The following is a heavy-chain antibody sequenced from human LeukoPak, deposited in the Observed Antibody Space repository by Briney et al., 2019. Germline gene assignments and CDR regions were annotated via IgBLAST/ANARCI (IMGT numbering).Heavy chain of an antibody. V-gene: IGHV4-59*08. CDR2: IYYSGST. D-gene: IGHD6-13*01. Sequence: SSETLSLTCTVSGGSISSYYWGWIRQPPGKGLEWIGYIYYSGSTNYNPSLKSRVTISVDTSKNQFSLKLSSVTAADTAVYYCARGGHTSSWYPSYFDYWGQGTLVTVSS. CDR3: ARGGHTSSWYPSYFDY. J-gene: IGHJ4*02. CDR1: GGSISSYY.